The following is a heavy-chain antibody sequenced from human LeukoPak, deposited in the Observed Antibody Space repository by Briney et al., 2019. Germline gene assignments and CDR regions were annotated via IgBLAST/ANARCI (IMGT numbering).Heavy chain of an antibody. CDR2: IYYSGST. J-gene: IGHJ4*02. Sequence: SETLSLTCTVSGGSISGYYWSWIRQPPGKGLEWIGHIYYSGSTNYNPSLKSRVTISIDTSKNQFSLRLSSVTAADTAVYYCARGAAGYSYGWGQGTLVTVSS. V-gene: IGHV4-59*01. D-gene: IGHD5-18*01. CDR3: ARGAAGYSYG. CDR1: GGSISGYY.